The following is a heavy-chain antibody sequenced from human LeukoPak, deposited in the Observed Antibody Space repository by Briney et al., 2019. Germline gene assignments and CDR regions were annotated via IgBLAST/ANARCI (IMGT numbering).Heavy chain of an antibody. CDR1: GGSISSYY. J-gene: IGHJ3*02. V-gene: IGHV4-59*01. D-gene: IGHD5-18*01. CDR3: AREAVDTAMGI. CDR2: IYYSGST. Sequence: SETLSLTCTVSGGSISSYYWSWIRQPPGKGLEWIGYIYYSGSTNYNPSLKSRVTISVDTSKNQFSLKLSSVTAADTAVYYCAREAVDTAMGIWGQGTMVTVSS.